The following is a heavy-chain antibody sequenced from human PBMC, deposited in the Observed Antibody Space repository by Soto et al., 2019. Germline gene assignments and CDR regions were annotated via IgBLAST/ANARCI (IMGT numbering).Heavy chain of an antibody. CDR2: IYYSGST. CDR3: ARQGGRSTGMDV. J-gene: IGHJ6*02. CDR1: GGSISSGGYY. D-gene: IGHD1-26*01. Sequence: SETLSLTCTVSGGSISSGGYYWSWIRQHPGKGLEWIGYIYYSGSTYYNPSLKSRVTISVDTSKNQLSLKLSSVTAADTAVYYCARQGGRSTGMDVWGQGTTVTVSS. V-gene: IGHV4-31*03.